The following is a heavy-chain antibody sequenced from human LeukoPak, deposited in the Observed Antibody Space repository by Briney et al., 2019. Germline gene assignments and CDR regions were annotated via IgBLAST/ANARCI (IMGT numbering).Heavy chain of an antibody. D-gene: IGHD1-26*01. Sequence: ASVKVSCKTSGYTFADYFIHWVRQAPGQGLEWMGRINANSGGTEYEQKFQGRVTMTRDTSISTAYVEVNWLISDDTAIYYCTRDVSSTPNWEFDYWGQGTLVTVSS. CDR3: TRDVSSTPNWEFDY. CDR1: GYTFADYF. J-gene: IGHJ4*02. CDR2: INANSGGT. V-gene: IGHV1-2*06.